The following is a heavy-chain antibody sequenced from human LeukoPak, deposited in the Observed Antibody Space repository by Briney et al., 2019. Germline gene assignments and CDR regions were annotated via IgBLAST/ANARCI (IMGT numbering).Heavy chain of an antibody. D-gene: IGHD1-1*01. CDR1: VGSLRVDY. CDR2: INHSGST. J-gene: IGHJ4*02. V-gene: IGHV4-34*01. CDR3: ARGRGVLERRRPFDY. Sequence: LGTLCLTCAVYVGSLRVDYSSGIRDPPRRRRESSVEINHSGSTNYNPSLKSRVTISVDTPKNQFALKLSAVTAADRAVYYCARGRGVLERRRPFDYWGQGTLVTVSS.